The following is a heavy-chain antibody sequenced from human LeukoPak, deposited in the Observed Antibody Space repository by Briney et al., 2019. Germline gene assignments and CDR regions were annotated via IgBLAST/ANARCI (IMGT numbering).Heavy chain of an antibody. D-gene: IGHD4-23*01. CDR1: GFTFSSYW. V-gene: IGHV3-74*01. J-gene: IGHJ4*02. CDR2: IVSDGSNT. Sequence: PGGSLRLSCAASGFTFSSYWMNWARQVPGKGLVRVSRIVSDGSNTNYADSVKGRFTISRDNAKNTLYLQMNSLRVEDTAVYYCARGRPHGNDYWGQGTLVTVSS. CDR3: ARGRPHGNDY.